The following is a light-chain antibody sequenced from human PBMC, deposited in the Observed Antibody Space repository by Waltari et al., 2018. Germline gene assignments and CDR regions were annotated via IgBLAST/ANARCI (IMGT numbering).Light chain of an antibody. CDR3: NSRDNRGQGVI. CDR2: GEN. J-gene: IGLJ2*01. V-gene: IGLV3-19*01. Sequence: SSELTQDPAVSVALGQTIRITCQRDSLRSGEASWDQQKPGQAPVLVMFGENNRPSGIPDRFSGSISGSTTSLTITGAQAEDEADYYCNSRDNRGQGVIFGGGTKVTVL. CDR1: SLRSGE.